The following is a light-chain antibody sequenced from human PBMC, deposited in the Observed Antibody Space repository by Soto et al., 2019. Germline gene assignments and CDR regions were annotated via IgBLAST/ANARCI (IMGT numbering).Light chain of an antibody. CDR2: GAR. V-gene: IGKV3-20*01. Sequence: EIELTQSPGTLSLSPGERATLSCRASQSISSGYLAWYQQKPGQAPRLLIYGARSRAAGIPDRFSGSGSGTDFSLTISRLEPEDFAVYYCQQCDSSPWTFGQGTKVDIK. CDR3: QQCDSSPWT. J-gene: IGKJ1*01. CDR1: QSISSGY.